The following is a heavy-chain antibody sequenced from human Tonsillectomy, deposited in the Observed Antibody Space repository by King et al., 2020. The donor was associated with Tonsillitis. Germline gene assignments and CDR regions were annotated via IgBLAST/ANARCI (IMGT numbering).Heavy chain of an antibody. D-gene: IGHD6-13*01. CDR3: TAFDYSSNYYYYGMDV. J-gene: IGHJ6*02. CDR2: IRSKTDGGTT. Sequence: QLVQSGGGLVKPGGSLRLSCAASGFTFSNAWMSWVRQAPGKGLEWVGRIRSKTDGGTTDYAAPVKGRFTISRDDSKNTLSLQMNSLKTEDTAVYYCTAFDYSSNYYYYGMDVWGQGTTVTVSS. V-gene: IGHV3-15*01. CDR1: GFTFSNAW.